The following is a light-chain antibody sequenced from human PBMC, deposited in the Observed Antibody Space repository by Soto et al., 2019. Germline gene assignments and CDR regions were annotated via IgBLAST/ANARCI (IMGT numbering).Light chain of an antibody. CDR1: QSISSW. Sequence: DIQMTHSPSTLSASVGDRVTITCRASQSISSWLAWYQQKPGKAPKLLIYDASSLESGVPSRFSGSGSGTEFTLTISSLQPEDVATYYCQKYNRAPRAFGGGTKVDIX. V-gene: IGKV1-5*01. CDR3: QKYNRAPRA. CDR2: DAS. J-gene: IGKJ4*01.